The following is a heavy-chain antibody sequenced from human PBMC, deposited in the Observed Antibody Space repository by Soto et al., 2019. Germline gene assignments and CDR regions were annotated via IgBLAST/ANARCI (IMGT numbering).Heavy chain of an antibody. CDR2: ISAYNGNT. V-gene: IGHV1-18*01. D-gene: IGHD2-2*01. Sequence: QVQLVQSGAEVKKPGASVKVSCKASGYTFTSYGISWVRQAPGQGLEWMGWISAYNGNTNYAQKLQGRVTMTTDTSTSTDYMELRSLRSDDTAVYYCARGSIVPAAKIDKGWFDPWGQGTLVTVSS. CDR1: GYTFTSYG. CDR3: ARGSIVPAAKIDKGWFDP. J-gene: IGHJ5*02.